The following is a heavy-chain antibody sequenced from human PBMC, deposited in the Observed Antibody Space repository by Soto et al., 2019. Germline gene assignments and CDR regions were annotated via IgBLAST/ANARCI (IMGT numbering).Heavy chain of an antibody. V-gene: IGHV5-51*01. J-gene: IGHJ6*02. CDR1: GYSFTSYW. CDR2: IYPGDSDT. Sequence: PGESLKISCKGSGYSFTSYWIGWVRQMPGKGLEWMGIIYPGDSDTRYSPSFQGQVTISADKSISTAYLQWSSLKASDTAMYYCARLELRGAARLRLDVWGQGTTVTVSS. D-gene: IGHD1-7*01. CDR3: ARLELRGAARLRLDV.